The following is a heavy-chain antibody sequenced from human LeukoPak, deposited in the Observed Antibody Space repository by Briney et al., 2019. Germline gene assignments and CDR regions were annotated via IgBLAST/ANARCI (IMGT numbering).Heavy chain of an antibody. V-gene: IGHV1-2*02. D-gene: IGHD2-15*01. Sequence: GASVKVSCKASGYAFTGYYMHWVRQAPGQGLEWMGWINPNSGGTNYAQKFQGRVTMTRDTSISTAYMELSRLRSDDTAVYCCASGRVVAATDYGMDVWGQGTTVTVSS. CDR2: INPNSGGT. J-gene: IGHJ6*02. CDR1: GYAFTGYY. CDR3: ASGRVVAATDYGMDV.